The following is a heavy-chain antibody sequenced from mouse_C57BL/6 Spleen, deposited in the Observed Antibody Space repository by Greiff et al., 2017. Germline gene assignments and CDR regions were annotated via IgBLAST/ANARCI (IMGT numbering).Heavy chain of an antibody. D-gene: IGHD1-1*01. CDR3: ARSPYYYGSSYVY. CDR2: IYPGDGDT. J-gene: IGHJ2*01. CDR1: GYAFSSSW. V-gene: IGHV1-82*01. Sequence: QVQLQQSGPELVKPGASVKISCKASGYAFSSSWMNWVKQRPGKGLEWIGRIYPGDGDTNYNGKFKGKATLTADKSSSTAYMQLSSLTSEDSAVYFCARSPYYYGSSYVYWGQGTTLTVSS.